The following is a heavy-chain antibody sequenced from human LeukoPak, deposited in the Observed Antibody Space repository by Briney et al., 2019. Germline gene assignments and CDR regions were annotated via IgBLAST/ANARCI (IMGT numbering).Heavy chain of an antibody. D-gene: IGHD6-19*01. CDR3: ARSRVAVASYYFDY. CDR1: GYTFTGYY. V-gene: IGHV1-18*04. CDR2: ISAYNGNT. J-gene: IGHJ4*02. Sequence: ASVKVSCKASGYTFTGYYMHWVRQAPGQGLEWMGWISAYNGNTNYAQKLQGRVTMTTDTSTSTAYMELRSLRSDDTAVYYCARSRVAVASYYFDYWGQGTLVTVSS.